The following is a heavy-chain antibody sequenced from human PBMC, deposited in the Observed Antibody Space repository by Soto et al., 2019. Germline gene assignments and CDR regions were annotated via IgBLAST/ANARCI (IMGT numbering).Heavy chain of an antibody. Sequence: SETLSLTCTVSGGSISSDSYYWGWIRQSPEKGLEWIASISYSGSTYYNPTLKSRLIISVDTSKSQFSLKLSSVTAADTAVYYCARGLISGSHYSGGWYYFDSWGQGTQVTVSS. J-gene: IGHJ4*02. CDR3: ARGLISGSHYSGGWYYFDS. CDR2: ISYSGST. V-gene: IGHV4-39*01. CDR1: GGSISSDSYY. D-gene: IGHD1-26*01.